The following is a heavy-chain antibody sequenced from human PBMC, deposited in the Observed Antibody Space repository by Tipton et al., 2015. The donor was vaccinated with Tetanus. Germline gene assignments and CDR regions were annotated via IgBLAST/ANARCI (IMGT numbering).Heavy chain of an antibody. J-gene: IGHJ6*02. CDR2: IYYSGST. V-gene: IGHV4-59*01. CDR3: ARDRGLTTSGGIGMDV. CDR1: RGSISNYY. Sequence: TLSLTCTVSRGSISNYYWSWIRQPPGKGLEWIGYIYYSGSTNYNPSLKSRVTISVDTSKNQFSLKLTSVTAADTAVYYCARDRGLTTSGGIGMDVWGQGTTVTVSS. D-gene: IGHD4-17*01.